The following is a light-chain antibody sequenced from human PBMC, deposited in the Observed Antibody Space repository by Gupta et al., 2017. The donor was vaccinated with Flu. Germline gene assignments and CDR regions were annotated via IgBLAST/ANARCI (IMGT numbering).Light chain of an antibody. V-gene: IGLV2-23*02. CDR1: SSDGGKYNL. CDR3: CSYAGSTSFERV. CDR2: EVG. J-gene: IGLJ3*02. Sequence: SSCTGTSSDGGKYNLVSWYQQHPGKAPQLLIYEVGKRPSGVSDRFSGSKSANTASLTISGLQAEDEADYFCCSYAGSTSFERVFGGGTKLTVL.